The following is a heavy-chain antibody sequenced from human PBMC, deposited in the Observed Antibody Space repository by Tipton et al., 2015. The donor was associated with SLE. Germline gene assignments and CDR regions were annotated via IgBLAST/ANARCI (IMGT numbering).Heavy chain of an antibody. CDR2: ISYDGSNK. Sequence: SLRLSCAASGFTFSSYAMHWVRQAPGKGLEWVAVISYDGSNKYYADSVKGRFTISRDNSKNTLYLQMNSLRAEDAAVYYCARAPALIGSSSMNSFASWGQGTLVTVSS. CDR1: GFTFSSYA. CDR3: ARAPALIGSSSMNSFAS. D-gene: IGHD6-6*01. J-gene: IGHJ4*02. V-gene: IGHV3-30-3*01.